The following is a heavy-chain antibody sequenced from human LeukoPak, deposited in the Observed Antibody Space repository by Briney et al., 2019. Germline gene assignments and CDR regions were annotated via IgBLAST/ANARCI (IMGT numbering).Heavy chain of an antibody. CDR2: IYTSGST. CDR1: GGSISSGSYY. Sequence: SQTLSLTCTVSGGSISSGSYYWSWIRQPAGKGLEWIGRIYTSGSTNYNPSLKSRVTISVDTSKNQFSLKLSSVTAADTALYYCARGKVVPAVPYNYYYYGMDVWGQGTTVTVSS. V-gene: IGHV4-61*02. J-gene: IGHJ6*02. CDR3: ARGKVVPAVPYNYYYYGMDV. D-gene: IGHD2-2*01.